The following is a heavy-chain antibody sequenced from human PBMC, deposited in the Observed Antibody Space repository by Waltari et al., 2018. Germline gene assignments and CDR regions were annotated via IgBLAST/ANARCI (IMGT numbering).Heavy chain of an antibody. CDR1: GETMSERHW. Sequence: QVQLQQSGPGLAKPSESLTPPCTVPGETMSERHWWSWVRQAPGKGLQWIGQIRRGGRSNYNPSLESRVTLSLDASNNQFSLKLFSATAADTAVYYCARDRGRGLYLDSWGQGTLVTVSP. CDR3: ARDRGRGLYLDS. V-gene: IGHV4-4*02. J-gene: IGHJ4*02. D-gene: IGHD3-10*01. CDR2: IRRGGRS.